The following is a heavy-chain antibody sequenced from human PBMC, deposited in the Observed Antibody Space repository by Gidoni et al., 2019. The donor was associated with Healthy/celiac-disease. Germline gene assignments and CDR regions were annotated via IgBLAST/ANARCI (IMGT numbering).Heavy chain of an antibody. J-gene: IGHJ6*02. CDR3: ARYEGYSYGVYYYYGMDV. CDR2: ISSSSSYI. D-gene: IGHD5-18*01. Sequence: EVQLVESGGGLVKPGGSLRLSCAASGFTFSSYSMNWVRQAPGKGLEWVSSISSSSSYIYYADSVKGRFTISRDNAKNSLYLQMNSLRAEDTAVYYCARYEGYSYGVYYYYGMDVWGQGTTVTVSS. V-gene: IGHV3-21*01. CDR1: GFTFSSYS.